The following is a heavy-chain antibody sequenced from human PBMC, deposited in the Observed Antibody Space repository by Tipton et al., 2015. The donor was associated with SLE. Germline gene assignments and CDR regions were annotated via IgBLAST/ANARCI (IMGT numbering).Heavy chain of an antibody. CDR1: GFTFSSYA. V-gene: IGHV3-23*03. CDR3: AKGNWGGDY. J-gene: IGHJ4*02. CDR2: IYSGGST. D-gene: IGHD7-27*01. Sequence: GSLRLSCAASGFTFSSYAMSWVRQAPGKGLEWVSVIYSGGSTYYADSVKGRFTISRDNSKNTLYLKMNSLRAEDTAVYYCAKGNWGGDYWGQGTLVTVSS.